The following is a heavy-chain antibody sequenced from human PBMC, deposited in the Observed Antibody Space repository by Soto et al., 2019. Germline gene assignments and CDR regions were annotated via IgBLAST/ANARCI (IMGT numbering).Heavy chain of an antibody. Sequence: QVQLVQSGAEVKKPGASVKVSCKASGYTFTGYYMHWVRQAPGQGLEWMGWINPNSGGTNYAQKFQGWVTMTRDTSISTAYMELSRLRSDDTAVYYCARDSPRGYYGSGSWFDPWGQGTLVTVSS. J-gene: IGHJ5*02. CDR2: INPNSGGT. CDR1: GYTFTGYY. CDR3: ARDSPRGYYGSGSWFDP. V-gene: IGHV1-2*04. D-gene: IGHD3-10*01.